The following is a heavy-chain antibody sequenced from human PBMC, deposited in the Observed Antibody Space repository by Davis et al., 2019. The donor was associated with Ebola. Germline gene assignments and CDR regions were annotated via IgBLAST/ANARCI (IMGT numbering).Heavy chain of an antibody. D-gene: IGHD3-10*01. J-gene: IGHJ5*02. Sequence: MPSETLSLTCTVSGGSISSYYWSWIRQPPGKGLEWIGYIYYSGSTNYNPSLKSRDTISVDTSKNQFSLKLSSVTAADTAVYYCARGIYYGSGIIWFDPWGQGTLVTVSS. CDR3: ARGIYYGSGIIWFDP. CDR1: GGSISSYY. CDR2: IYYSGST. V-gene: IGHV4-59*01.